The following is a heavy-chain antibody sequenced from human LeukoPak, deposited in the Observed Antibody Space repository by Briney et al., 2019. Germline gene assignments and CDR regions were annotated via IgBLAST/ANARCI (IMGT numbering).Heavy chain of an antibody. J-gene: IGHJ4*02. CDR2: INSDGSST. D-gene: IGHD2-2*01. CDR3: VRANFLYCGSTSCLFDF. CDR1: GFTFSSYW. Sequence: GGSLRLSCAASGFTFSSYWMHWVRQAPGKGLVWVSRINSDGSSTSYADSVKGRFTISRDNAKNTLYLQMNSLRAEDTAVYYCVRANFLYCGSTSCLFDFWGQGTLVTVSS. V-gene: IGHV3-74*01.